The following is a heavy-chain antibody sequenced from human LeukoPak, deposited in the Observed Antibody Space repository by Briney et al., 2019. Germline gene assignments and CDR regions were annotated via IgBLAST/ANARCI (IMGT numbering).Heavy chain of an antibody. D-gene: IGHD6-13*01. CDR3: ARVGAAAGAGRGWFDP. Sequence: ASVKVSCKASGYTFTGYYMHWVRQAPGQGREWVGWVNINSGGTNKEQKSQGRVTMIRDTSISTAYLEMSRLRSDETAVYYCARVGAAAGAGRGWFDPWGQGTLVTVSS. V-gene: IGHV1-2*02. J-gene: IGHJ5*02. CDR2: VNINSGGT. CDR1: GYTFTGYY.